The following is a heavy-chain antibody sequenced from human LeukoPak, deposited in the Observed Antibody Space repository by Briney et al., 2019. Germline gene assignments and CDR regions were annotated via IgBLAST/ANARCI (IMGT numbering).Heavy chain of an antibody. J-gene: IGHJ4*02. D-gene: IGHD3-22*01. CDR1: GYSFTSYW. CDR2: IDPSDSYT. Sequence: GESLKISCKGSGYSFTSYWISWVRQMPGKGLEWMGRIDPSDSYTNYSPSFQGHVTISADKSISTAYLQWSSLKASDTAMYYCARLPYYYDSSDTSDYWGQGTLVTVSS. V-gene: IGHV5-10-1*01. CDR3: ARLPYYYDSSDTSDY.